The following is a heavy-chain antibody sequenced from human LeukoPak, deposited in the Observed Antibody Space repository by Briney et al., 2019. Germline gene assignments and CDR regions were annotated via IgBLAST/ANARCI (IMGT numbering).Heavy chain of an antibody. CDR3: ARKYSGSYSTWDY. Sequence: PGGALRLSCAASGFSFSSYGMHWVRQAPGKGLEGVAFIRYDGTNKYYADSVKGRFTISRDNAKNSLYLQMNSLRAEDTAVYYCARKYSGSYSTWDYWGQGTLVTVSS. CDR2: IRYDGTNK. V-gene: IGHV3-30*02. D-gene: IGHD1-26*01. J-gene: IGHJ4*02. CDR1: GFSFSSYG.